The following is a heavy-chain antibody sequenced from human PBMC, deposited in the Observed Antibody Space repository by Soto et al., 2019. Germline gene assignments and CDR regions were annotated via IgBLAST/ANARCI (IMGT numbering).Heavy chain of an antibody. J-gene: IGHJ4*02. D-gene: IGHD3-3*01. CDR1: GYTFTSYA. V-gene: IGHV1-3*01. Sequence: SVKVSFKASGYTFTSYAMNWVRQAPGQRLEWMGWINAGNGNTKYSQKFQGRVTITRDTSASTAYMELSSLRSEDTAVYYCARDPDYDFWSGPFDYWGQGTLVTVSS. CDR2: INAGNGNT. CDR3: ARDPDYDFWSGPFDY.